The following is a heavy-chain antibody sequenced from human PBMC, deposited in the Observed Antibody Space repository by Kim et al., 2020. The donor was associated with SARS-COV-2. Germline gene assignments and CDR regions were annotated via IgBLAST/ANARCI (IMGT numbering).Heavy chain of an antibody. CDR3: ARGITRKYWYAMGY. J-gene: IGHJ4*02. V-gene: IGHV1-46*01. D-gene: IGHD2-8*02. Sequence: ARKDQGRVTMTRDTSTSTVYMELSSLRSEDTAVYYCARGITRKYWYAMGYWGQGTLVTVSS.